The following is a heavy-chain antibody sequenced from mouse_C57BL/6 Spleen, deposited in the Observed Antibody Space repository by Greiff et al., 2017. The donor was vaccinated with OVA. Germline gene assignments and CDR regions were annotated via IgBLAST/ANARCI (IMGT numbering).Heavy chain of an antibody. D-gene: IGHD1-1*01. CDR2: IYPRSGNT. CDR1: GYTFTSYG. V-gene: IGHV1-81*01. J-gene: IGHJ3*01. Sequence: VQLQQSGAELARPGASVKLSCKASGYTFTSYGISWVKQRTGQGLEWIGEIYPRSGNTYYNEKFKGKATLTADKSSSTAYMELRSLTSEDSAVYFRARPFITTVVEGAWFAYWGQGTLVTVSA. CDR3: ARPFITTVVEGAWFAY.